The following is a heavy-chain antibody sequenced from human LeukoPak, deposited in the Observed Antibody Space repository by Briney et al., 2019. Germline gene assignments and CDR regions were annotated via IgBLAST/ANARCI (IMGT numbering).Heavy chain of an antibody. CDR1: GFTFRSYD. J-gene: IGHJ4*02. D-gene: IGHD2-15*01. CDR3: ASFPSGGSY. Sequence: GGSLRLSCAASGFTFRSYDMHWVRQATGKGLEWVSGIDTGGDTYYPASVKGRFTISRDNSKNTLYLQMNSLRAEDTAVYYCASFPSGGSYWGQGTLVTVSS. V-gene: IGHV3-13*01. CDR2: IDTGGDT.